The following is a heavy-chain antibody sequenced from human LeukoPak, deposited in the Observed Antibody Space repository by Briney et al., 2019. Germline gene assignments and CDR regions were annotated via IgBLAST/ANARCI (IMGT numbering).Heavy chain of an antibody. Sequence: KPSETLSLTCTVSGGSISSSSYYWGWIRQPPGKGLEWIGSIYYSGSTYYNPSLKSRVTISVDTSKNQFSLKLSSVTAADTAVYFCARGGPPGYYYDYYMDVWGRGTTVTISS. CDR3: ARGGPPGYYYDYYMDV. J-gene: IGHJ6*03. V-gene: IGHV4-39*07. CDR1: GGSISSSSYY. CDR2: IYYSGST.